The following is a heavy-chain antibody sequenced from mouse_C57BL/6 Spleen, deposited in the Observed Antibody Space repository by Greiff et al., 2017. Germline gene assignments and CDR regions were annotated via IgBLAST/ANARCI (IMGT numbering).Heavy chain of an antibody. CDR3: AREGGYYAMDY. Sequence: QVQLQQPGAELVKPGASVKMSCKASGYTFTSYWITWVKQRPGQGLEWIGDIYPGSGSTSYNEKFKSKATLTVDTSSSTAYMQLSSLTSEDSAVYYCAREGGYYAMDYWGQGTSVTVSS. CDR2: IYPGSGST. V-gene: IGHV1-55*01. J-gene: IGHJ4*01. CDR1: GYTFTSYW.